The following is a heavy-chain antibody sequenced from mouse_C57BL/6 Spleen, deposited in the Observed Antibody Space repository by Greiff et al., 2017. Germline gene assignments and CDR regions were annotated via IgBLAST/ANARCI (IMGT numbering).Heavy chain of an antibody. J-gene: IGHJ2*01. CDR3: AIGPYDGCFYFDY. CDR2: IHPSDSAT. CDR1: GYTFTSYW. V-gene: IGHV1-74*01. D-gene: IGHD2-3*01. Sequence: QVHVKQSGAELVKPGASVKVSCKASGYTFTSYWMHWVKQRPGQGLEWIGRIHPSDSATNYNQKFKGTSTLTVDKSSSTAYMQLSSLTSEDSAVYYCAIGPYDGCFYFDYWGQGTTLTVSS.